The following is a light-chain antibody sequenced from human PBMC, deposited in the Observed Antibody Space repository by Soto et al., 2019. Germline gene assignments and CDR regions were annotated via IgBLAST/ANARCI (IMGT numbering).Light chain of an antibody. J-gene: IGLJ2*01. Sequence: QSVLTQPPSASGTPGQRVTISCSGSSSNIGSNTVNWYQQLPGTAPKLLIYSNNQRPSGVPDRFSGSKSGTSASLAISGLQSEDEADYYCAACDYSLNAMVFGGGTKVTVL. V-gene: IGLV1-44*01. CDR3: AACDYSLNAMV. CDR1: SSNIGSNT. CDR2: SNN.